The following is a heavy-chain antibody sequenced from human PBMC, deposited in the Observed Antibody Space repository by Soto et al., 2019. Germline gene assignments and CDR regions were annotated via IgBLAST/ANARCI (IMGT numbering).Heavy chain of an antibody. J-gene: IGHJ4*02. Sequence: QVQLQESGPGLVKPSETLSLTCTVSGASISTYYWSWIRQPPGKGLEWIGYIYYSGSTNYNPSLKRRVTIPVDTSKTQFSLKLSSVTAADTAVYYCARSRGGYFDYWGQGTLVTVSS. CDR1: GASISTYY. D-gene: IGHD3-22*01. CDR3: ARSRGGYFDY. CDR2: IYYSGST. V-gene: IGHV4-59*01.